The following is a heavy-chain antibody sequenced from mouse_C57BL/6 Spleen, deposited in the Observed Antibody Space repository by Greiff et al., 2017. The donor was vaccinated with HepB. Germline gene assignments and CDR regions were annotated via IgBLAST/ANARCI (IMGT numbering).Heavy chain of an antibody. J-gene: IGHJ2*01. CDR3: ARQGNLYYFDY. D-gene: IGHD2-1*01. CDR2: ISSGGSYT. CDR1: GFTFSSYG. V-gene: IGHV5-6*01. Sequence: EVHLVESGGDLVKPGGSLKLSCAASGFTFSSYGMSWVRQTPDKRLEWVATISSGGSYTYYPDSVKGRFTISRDNAKNTLYLQMSSLKSEDTAMYDCARQGNLYYFDYWGQGTTLTVSS.